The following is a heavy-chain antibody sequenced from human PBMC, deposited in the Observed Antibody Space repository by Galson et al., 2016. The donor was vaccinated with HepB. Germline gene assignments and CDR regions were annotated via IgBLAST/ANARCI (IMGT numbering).Heavy chain of an antibody. CDR2: IWRDGNNK. CDR3: ARDLGDGSHFTFDL. J-gene: IGHJ4*02. V-gene: IGHV3-33*01. CDR1: GFTFSNYG. D-gene: IGHD1-26*01. Sequence: SLRLSCAASGFTFSNYGMHWVHQAPGKGLEWVAVIWRDGNNKYYADSVKGRFTMSRDNSKNMAYLQMNNLRPDDTALYYCARDLGDGSHFTFDLWGQGTLVTVSS.